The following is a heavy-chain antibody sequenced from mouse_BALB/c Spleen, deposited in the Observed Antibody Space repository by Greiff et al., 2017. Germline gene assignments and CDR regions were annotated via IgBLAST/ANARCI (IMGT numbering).Heavy chain of an antibody. CDR3: NVAMMIRGFYYAMDY. J-gene: IGHJ4*01. CDR2: IDPENGDT. CDR1: GFNIKDYY. Sequence: EVKLVESGAELVRSGASVKLSCTASGFNIKDYYMHWVKQRPEQGLEWIGWIDPENGDTEYAPKFQGKATMTADTSSNTAYLQLSSLTSEDTAVYYCNVAMMIRGFYYAMDYWGQGTSVTVSS. D-gene: IGHD2-3*01. V-gene: IGHV14-4*02.